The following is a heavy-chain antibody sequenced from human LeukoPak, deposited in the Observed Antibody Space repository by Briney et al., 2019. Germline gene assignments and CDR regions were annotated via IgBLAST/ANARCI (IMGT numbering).Heavy chain of an antibody. CDR2: IYTSGST. D-gene: IGHD3-9*01. CDR1: GGSISSYY. V-gene: IGHV4-4*07. J-gene: IGHJ4*02. Sequence: ASETLSLTCTVSGGSISSYYWSWIRQPAGKGLEWIGRIYTSGSTNYNPSLKSRVTISVDTSKNQFSLKLSSVTAADTAVYYCARGRKGGNYDILTGYYPMANYFDYWGQGTLVTVSS. CDR3: ARGRKGGNYDILTGYYPMANYFDY.